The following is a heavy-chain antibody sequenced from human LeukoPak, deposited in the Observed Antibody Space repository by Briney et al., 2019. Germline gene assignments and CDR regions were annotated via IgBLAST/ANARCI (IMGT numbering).Heavy chain of an antibody. CDR3: ARTNDDWSFDY. Sequence: ASVKVSCKASGYTFTSYYIHWVRQAPGQGLEWMGMIIPSGGSTSNAQKFQGRVAMTRDTSTGTVYLALSSLTSEDTAVYSCARTNDDWSFDYRGQGTLVTVSS. CDR2: IIPSGGST. CDR1: GYTFTSYY. D-gene: IGHD3-9*01. J-gene: IGHJ4*02. V-gene: IGHV1-46*01.